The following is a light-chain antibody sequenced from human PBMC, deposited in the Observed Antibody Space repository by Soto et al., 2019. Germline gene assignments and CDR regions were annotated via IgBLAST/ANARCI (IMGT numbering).Light chain of an antibody. CDR1: QSVSSSY. V-gene: IGKV3-20*01. J-gene: IGKJ1*01. Sequence: EIVLKQSPGTLSLSPGASVPLSCRASQSVSSSYLAWYQQKPGQAPRLLIYGASSRATGIPDRFSGSGSGTDFTLTISRLEPEDFAVYYCQQYSISSTVGQGTKVAIK. CDR3: QQYSISST. CDR2: GAS.